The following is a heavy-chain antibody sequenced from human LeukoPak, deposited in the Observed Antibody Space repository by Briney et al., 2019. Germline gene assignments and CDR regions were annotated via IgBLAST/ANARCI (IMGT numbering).Heavy chain of an antibody. CDR1: SGSISNFY. V-gene: IGHV4-4*07. CDR3: ARESHYGGWFDP. CDR2: IYASGST. J-gene: IGHJ5*02. Sequence: KPSETLSLTCTVSSGSISNFYWSWIRQPAGEGLEWIGHIYASGSTNYNPSLRSRVTMSVDTSKNQFSLKLSSVTAADTAVCYCARESHYGGWFDPWGQGTLVTVSS. D-gene: IGHD4-17*01.